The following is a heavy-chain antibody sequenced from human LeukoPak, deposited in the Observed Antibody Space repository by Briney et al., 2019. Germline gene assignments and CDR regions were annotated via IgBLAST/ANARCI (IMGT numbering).Heavy chain of an antibody. CDR3: AREYYYDSSGYSHFDY. J-gene: IGHJ4*02. CDR1: GGSISSYY. CDR2: MYYSGST. Sequence: PSETLSLTCTVSGGSISSYYWSWIRQPPGKGLEWIGYMYYSGSTNYNPSLKSRVTISVDTSKNQFSLKLSSVTAADTAVYYCAREYYYDSSGYSHFDYWGQGTLVTVSS. D-gene: IGHD3-22*01. V-gene: IGHV4-59*01.